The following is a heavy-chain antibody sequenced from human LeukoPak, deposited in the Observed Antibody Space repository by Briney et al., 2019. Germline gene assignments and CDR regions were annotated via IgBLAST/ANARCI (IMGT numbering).Heavy chain of an antibody. Sequence: GGSLRLSCAASGFTFSSYSMQWVRQTPGKGLEWVGIMSNSGESTFYGEAVKGRFTISRGNSQNTLYLQMNSLRPKDTAVYYCAKGGASVTRYVDYWGQGTLVTVSS. D-gene: IGHD4-17*01. CDR2: MSNSGEST. J-gene: IGHJ4*02. CDR1: GFTFSSYS. V-gene: IGHV3-30*18. CDR3: AKGGASVTRYVDY.